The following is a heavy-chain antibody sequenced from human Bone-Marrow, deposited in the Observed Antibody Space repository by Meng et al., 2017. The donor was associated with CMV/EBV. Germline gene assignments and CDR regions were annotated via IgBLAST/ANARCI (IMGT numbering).Heavy chain of an antibody. CDR2: ISSNDTTI. CDR1: GFIFSDYY. CDR3: ARAARGGATSAQYFQY. J-gene: IGHJ1*01. D-gene: IGHD1-26*01. Sequence: GESLKISCAASGFIFSDYYMSWIRQAPGKGLEWVSYISSNDTTIYYADSVKGRFTISRDNAKNSLSLQMNSLRAEDTAVYYCARAARGGATSAQYFQYWGQGSLV. V-gene: IGHV3-11*01.